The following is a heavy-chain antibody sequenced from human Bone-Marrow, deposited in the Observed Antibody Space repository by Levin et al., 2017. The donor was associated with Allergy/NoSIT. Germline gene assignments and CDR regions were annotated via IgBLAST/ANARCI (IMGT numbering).Heavy chain of an antibody. D-gene: IGHD6-13*01. CDR1: GGSMSNY. Sequence: SETLSLTCTVSGGSMSNYWSWIRQPPGKGLEWIGYIYYSGGTNYNPSLKSRVTMSVDTSRNQFSLKLSSVTSADTAVYYCARDRSIIAASGTHYYYGMDVWGQGTTVTVSS. J-gene: IGHJ6*02. CDR3: ARDRSIIAASGTHYYYGMDV. V-gene: IGHV4-59*01. CDR2: IYYSGGT.